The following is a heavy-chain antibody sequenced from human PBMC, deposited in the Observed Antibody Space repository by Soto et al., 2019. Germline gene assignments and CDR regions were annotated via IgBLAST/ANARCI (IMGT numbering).Heavy chain of an antibody. CDR1: GFTFSSYG. D-gene: IGHD2-2*01. Sequence: QVQLVESGGGVVQPGRSLRLSCAASGFTFSSYGMHWVRQAPGKGLEWVAVIWYDGSNKYYADSVKGRFTISRDNAKNTLYIKMTSLTAEDTAVYYCARDRDDRVVPARNPRGGMDVWGQGTTVTVSS. CDR2: IWYDGSNK. CDR3: ARDRDDRVVPARNPRGGMDV. V-gene: IGHV3-33*01. J-gene: IGHJ6*02.